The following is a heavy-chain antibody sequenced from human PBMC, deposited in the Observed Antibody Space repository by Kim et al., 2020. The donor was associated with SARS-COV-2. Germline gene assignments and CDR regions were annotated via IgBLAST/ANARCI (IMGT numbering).Heavy chain of an antibody. J-gene: IGHJ4*02. CDR3: AKSGQLDN. Sequence: SGRSKPQAATVEGRFTISRDNSKNTLYRQMNSLRAEDTALYYCAKSGQLDNWGQGTLVTVSS. V-gene: IGHV3-23*01. CDR2: SGRSK. D-gene: IGHD5-12*01.